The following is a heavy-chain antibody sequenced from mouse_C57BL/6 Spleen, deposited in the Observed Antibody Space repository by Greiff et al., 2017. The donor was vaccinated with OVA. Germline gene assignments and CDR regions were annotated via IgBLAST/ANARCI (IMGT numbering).Heavy chain of an antibody. CDR2: IDPSDSYT. V-gene: IGHV1-69*01. D-gene: IGHD1-1*02. J-gene: IGHJ2*01. CDR1: GYTFTSYW. Sequence: QVQLQQPGAELVMPGASVKLSCKASGYTFTSYWMHWVKPRPGQGLEWIGEIDPSDSYTNSNPKFKGKSTLTVDKSSSTAYMQLSSLTSEDSAVYYCARRTGGGYYFDYWGQGTTLTVSS. CDR3: ARRTGGGYYFDY.